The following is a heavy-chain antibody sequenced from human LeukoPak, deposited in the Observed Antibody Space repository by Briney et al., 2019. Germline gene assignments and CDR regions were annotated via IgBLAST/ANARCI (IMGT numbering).Heavy chain of an antibody. V-gene: IGHV3-20*03. Sequence: GGSLRLSFAASGFTFDDYGMSWVRQAPGKGLEWVSGINWNGGSTGYADSVKGRFTISRDNAKNPLYLQMNSLRAEDTALYYCAKDSSVPYGITDWGQGTLVTVSS. D-gene: IGHD4-17*01. CDR2: INWNGGST. CDR1: GFTFDDYG. CDR3: AKDSSVPYGITD. J-gene: IGHJ4*02.